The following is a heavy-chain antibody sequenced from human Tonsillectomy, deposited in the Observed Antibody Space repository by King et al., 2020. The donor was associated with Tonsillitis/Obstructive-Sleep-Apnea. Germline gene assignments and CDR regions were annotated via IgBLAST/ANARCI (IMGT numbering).Heavy chain of an antibody. V-gene: IGHV3-11*01. CDR1: GFTFSDYY. J-gene: IGHJ3*02. CDR2: ISSRGSVI. Sequence: VQLVESGGGLVKPGGSLRLSCAASGFTFSDYYMTWIRQAPGKGLEWISYISSRGSVIYYADSVKGRFTISRDNAKNSLYLQMNSLRAEDTAVYHCARRRSHDYGGKDDPFDIWGQGTMVTVSS. D-gene: IGHD4-23*01. CDR3: ARRRSHDYGGKDDPFDI.